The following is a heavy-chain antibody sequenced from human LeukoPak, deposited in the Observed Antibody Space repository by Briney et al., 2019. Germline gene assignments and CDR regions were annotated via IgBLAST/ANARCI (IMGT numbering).Heavy chain of an antibody. CDR2: IRHDGTDQ. Sequence: PGGSLRLSCVGSGFTFSVYWVRQVPGKGLEWLTFIRHDGTDQHYADSVRSRFTISRDNSKNTVYLQMSSLRPEDTALYYCAKDGNWASVSWGQGALGTVSS. D-gene: IGHD7-27*01. CDR3: AKDGNWASVS. V-gene: IGHV3-30*02. CDR1: GFTFS. J-gene: IGHJ5*02.